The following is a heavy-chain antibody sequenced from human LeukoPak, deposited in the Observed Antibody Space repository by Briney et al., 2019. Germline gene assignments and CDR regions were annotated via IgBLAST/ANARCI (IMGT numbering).Heavy chain of an antibody. CDR3: ARDIGYYYDSSGPRNYFDY. Sequence: GGSLRLSCAASGFTFSSYGIHWVRQAPGKGLEWVAFIRYDGSNKYYADSVKGRFTISRDNSKNTLYLQMNSLRAEDTAVYYCARDIGYYYDSSGPRNYFDYWGQGTLVTVSS. D-gene: IGHD3-22*01. CDR2: IRYDGSNK. V-gene: IGHV3-30*02. J-gene: IGHJ4*02. CDR1: GFTFSSYG.